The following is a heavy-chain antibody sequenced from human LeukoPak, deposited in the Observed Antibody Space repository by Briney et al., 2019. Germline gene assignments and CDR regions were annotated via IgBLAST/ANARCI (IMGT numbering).Heavy chain of an antibody. J-gene: IGHJ5*02. Sequence: GGSLRLSCAASGFTFSSYAMSWVRQAPGKGLEWVSTISGGGVTTYYADSGKGRLTISRDNSKNTVYLQMNSLRDDDTAVYFCARESPVAAVGRSWFDPWGQGTLVTVSS. V-gene: IGHV3-23*01. CDR1: GFTFSSYA. CDR2: ISGGGVTT. D-gene: IGHD6-13*01. CDR3: ARESPVAAVGRSWFDP.